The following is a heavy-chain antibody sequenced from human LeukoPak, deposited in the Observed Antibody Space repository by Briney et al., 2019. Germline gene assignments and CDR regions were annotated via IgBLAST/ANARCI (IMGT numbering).Heavy chain of an antibody. V-gene: IGHV3-7*01. CDR1: GFTFSSYS. D-gene: IGHD6-6*01. CDR2: IKQDGSEK. J-gene: IGHJ6*03. Sequence: GGSLRLSCAASGFTFSSYSMNWVRQAPGKGLEGVANIKQDGSEKYYVDSVKGRFTISRDNAKNSLYLQMNSLRAEDTAVYYCARDFVDLYYYYYMDVWGKGTTVTVSS. CDR3: ARDFVDLYYYYYMDV.